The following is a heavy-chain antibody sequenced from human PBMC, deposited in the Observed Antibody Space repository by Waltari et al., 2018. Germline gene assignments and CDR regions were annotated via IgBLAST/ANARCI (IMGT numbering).Heavy chain of an antibody. J-gene: IGHJ3*02. D-gene: IGHD2-15*01. CDR3: ARAVVADDAFDI. CDR2: SIPILGKA. CDR1: GGTFSSYA. Sequence: QVQLVQSGAEVKKPGSSVKVSCKASGGTFSSYAISWVRQATGQGLEWMGGSIPILGKANYGRKFQGRVTITADESTSTAYMELSSLRSEDTAVYYCARAVVADDAFDIWGQGTMVTVSS. V-gene: IGHV1-69*11.